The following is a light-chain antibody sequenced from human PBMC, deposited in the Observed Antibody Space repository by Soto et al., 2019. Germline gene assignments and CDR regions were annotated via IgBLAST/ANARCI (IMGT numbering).Light chain of an antibody. CDR2: DVN. CDR1: SSDVGGYNY. Sequence: QSALTQPPSASGSPGQSVTISCNGTSSDVGGYNYVSWYQQHPGKAPKLMIYDVNKRPPGVPDRFSASKSGNTASLTISGLQAEDEADYFCCSYAGAYRYVFGSGTKLTVL. J-gene: IGLJ1*01. V-gene: IGLV2-11*01. CDR3: CSYAGAYRYV.